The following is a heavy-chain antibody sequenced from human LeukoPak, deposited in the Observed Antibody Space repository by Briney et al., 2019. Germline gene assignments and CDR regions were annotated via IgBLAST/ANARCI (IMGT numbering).Heavy chain of an antibody. Sequence: PGGSLRLSCAASRFTFSNYWMHSVRQAPAKGLVWVSRISSDGGSSTYADSVKGRFTASRDNAKNTLYLQMNSLRAEDTAVYYCVRDKTRNGFDYWGQGTLVTVSS. D-gene: IGHD1-14*01. CDR3: VRDKTRNGFDY. CDR2: ISSDGGSS. J-gene: IGHJ4*02. V-gene: IGHV3-74*01. CDR1: RFTFSNYW.